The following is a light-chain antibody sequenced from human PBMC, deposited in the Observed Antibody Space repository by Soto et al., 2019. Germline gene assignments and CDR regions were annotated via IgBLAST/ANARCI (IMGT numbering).Light chain of an antibody. J-gene: IGKJ3*01. CDR3: QQSGNSPLFT. V-gene: IGKV3-20*01. CDR1: QSVSSSN. Sequence: EIVLTQSPGTLSLSPGERATLSCRASQSVSSSNLAWYQQKPGQAPRLLIYGVSSRATDIPDRFSGSGSGTHFTLTIGRLEPEDFAVYYCQQSGNSPLFTFGPGTKVDIK. CDR2: GVS.